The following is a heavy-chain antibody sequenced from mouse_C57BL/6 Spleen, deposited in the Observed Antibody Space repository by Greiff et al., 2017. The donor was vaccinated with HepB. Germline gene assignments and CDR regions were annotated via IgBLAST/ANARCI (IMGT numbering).Heavy chain of an antibody. CDR1: GYTFTSYW. CDR2: IYPGSGST. D-gene: IGHD3-2*02. Sequence: QVQLQQPGAELVKPGASVKMSCKASGYTFTSYWITWVKQRPGQGLEWIGDIYPGSGSTNYNEKFKSKATLTVDTSSSTAYMQLSSLTSEDSAVYDCARGAQATGYYYAMDYWGQGTSVTGSS. J-gene: IGHJ4*01. CDR3: ARGAQATGYYYAMDY. V-gene: IGHV1-55*01.